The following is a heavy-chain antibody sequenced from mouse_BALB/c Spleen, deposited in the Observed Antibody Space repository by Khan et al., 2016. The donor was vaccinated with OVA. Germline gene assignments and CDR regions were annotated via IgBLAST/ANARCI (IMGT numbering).Heavy chain of an antibody. D-gene: IGHD4-1*01. CDR2: ISSGGDYT. V-gene: IGHV5-6*01. CDR1: GFSFSSYS. J-gene: IGHJ3*01. Sequence: EVQGVESGGDLVKPGGFLKLSCAASGFSFSSYSMSWVRQTPDKRLEWVATISSGGDYTYYPDIVKGRFTISRDNAKNTLYLQMSSLKSEDTAMYYCASHLTGSFAYWGQGTLVTVSA. CDR3: ASHLTGSFAY.